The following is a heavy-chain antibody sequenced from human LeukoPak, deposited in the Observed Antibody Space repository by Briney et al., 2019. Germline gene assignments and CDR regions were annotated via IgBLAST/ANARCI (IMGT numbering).Heavy chain of an antibody. J-gene: IGHJ4*02. CDR3: ARDQYSSSHY. D-gene: IGHD6-6*01. Sequence: PGGSLRLSCAASGFTFSSYDIHWVRQAPGKGLEWVTFIRYDGSNKYYGDSVKGRFTISRDNSKNTLYLQMNSLRAEDTAVYYCARDQYSSSHYWGQGTLVTVSS. V-gene: IGHV3-30*02. CDR2: IRYDGSNK. CDR1: GFTFSSYD.